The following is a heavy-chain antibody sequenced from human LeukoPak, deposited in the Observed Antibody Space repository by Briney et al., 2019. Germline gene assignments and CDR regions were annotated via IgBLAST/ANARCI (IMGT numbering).Heavy chain of an antibody. CDR2: INSDGSST. CDR1: GFTFSSYS. V-gene: IGHV3-74*01. CDR3: ARDRSEQWLPVNWFDP. D-gene: IGHD6-19*01. J-gene: IGHJ5*02. Sequence: GGSLRLSCAASGFTFSSYSMNWVRQAPGKGLVWVSRINSDGSSTSYADSVKGRFTISRDNAKNTLYLQMNSLRAEDTAVYYCARDRSEQWLPVNWFDPWGQGTLVTVSS.